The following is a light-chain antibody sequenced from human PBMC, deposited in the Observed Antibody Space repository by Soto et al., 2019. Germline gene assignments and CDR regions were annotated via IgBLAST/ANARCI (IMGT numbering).Light chain of an antibody. CDR1: QSVSTY. CDR3: QKHSNPPLT. Sequence: EIVLTQSPSTLSLSPGERATLSCRASQSVSTYFAWYQQKPGQAPSLLIYDASNMTTGIPARFSGSGSGTDFTTTISRQDPEDFAVYYCQKHSNPPLTFGQGTKVEIK. J-gene: IGKJ1*01. V-gene: IGKV3-11*01. CDR2: DAS.